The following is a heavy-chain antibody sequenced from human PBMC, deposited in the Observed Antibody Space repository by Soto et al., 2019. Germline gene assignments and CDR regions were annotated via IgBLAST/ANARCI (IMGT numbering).Heavy chain of an antibody. V-gene: IGHV1-18*01. D-gene: IGHD6-13*01. CDR1: VYTITSYG. CDR3: ARDKRRIAAGGLLWFDP. CDR2: ISAYNGNT. Sequence: ASVKVSCKASVYTITSYGMSWVRQAPGQGLEWMGWISAYNGNTNYAQILQGRVTMTTDTSTSTAYMELRSLRSDDTAVYYCARDKRRIAAGGLLWFDPWGQGTLVTVSS. J-gene: IGHJ5*02.